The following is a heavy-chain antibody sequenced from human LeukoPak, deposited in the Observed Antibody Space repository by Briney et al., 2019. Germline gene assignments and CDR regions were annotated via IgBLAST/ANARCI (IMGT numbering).Heavy chain of an antibody. J-gene: IGHJ4*02. Sequence: SETLSLTCAVSGGSISSGDYSWSWIRQPPGTGLEWIGYIYYSGSTNYNPSLKSRVTISVDTSKNQFSLKLSSVTAADTAVYYCASKTNWNTFDYWGQGTLVTVSS. D-gene: IGHD1-1*01. CDR1: GGSISSGDYS. CDR3: ASKTNWNTFDY. V-gene: IGHV4-61*08. CDR2: IYYSGST.